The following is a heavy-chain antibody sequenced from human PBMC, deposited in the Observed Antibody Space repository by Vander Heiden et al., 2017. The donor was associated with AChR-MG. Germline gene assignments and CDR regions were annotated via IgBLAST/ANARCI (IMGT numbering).Heavy chain of an antibody. Sequence: QVQLQQWGAGLLKPSETLSLTCAVYGGSFSGYYWSWIRQPPGKGLEWIGEINHSGSTNYNPSLKSRVTISVDTSKNQFSLKLSSVTAADTAVYYCARKEVRGVIIFWGQGTLVTVSS. V-gene: IGHV4-34*01. CDR2: INHSGST. CDR1: GGSFSGYY. CDR3: ARKEVRGVIIF. J-gene: IGHJ4*02. D-gene: IGHD3-10*01.